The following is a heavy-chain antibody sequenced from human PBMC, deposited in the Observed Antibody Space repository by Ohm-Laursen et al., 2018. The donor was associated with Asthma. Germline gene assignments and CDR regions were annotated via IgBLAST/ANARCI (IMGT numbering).Heavy chain of an antibody. D-gene: IGHD1-26*01. CDR1: GFTFSSYS. CDR3: ARARSGSSYDY. Sequence: SLRLSCAAAGFTFSSYSMNWVRQAPGKGLEWVSSISSSSSYIYYADSVKGRFTISRDNAKNTLYLQMNSLRAEDTAVYYCARARSGSSYDYWGQGTLVTVSS. V-gene: IGHV3-21*01. J-gene: IGHJ4*02. CDR2: ISSSSSYI.